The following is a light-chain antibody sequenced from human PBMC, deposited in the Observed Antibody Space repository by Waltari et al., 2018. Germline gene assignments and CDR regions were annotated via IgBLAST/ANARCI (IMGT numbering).Light chain of an antibody. CDR1: SGLTVATYR. CDR2: YKSDSDK. Sequence: QAVLTQPASLSASPGASASLTCTLRSGLTVATYRIYSYQQRPGSPPQFLVRYKSDSDKKQGSGVPSRFSGSKDTSANAGILLISGLQSEDEADYYCMILHNSAVVFGGGTKLTVL. J-gene: IGLJ3*02. V-gene: IGLV5-45*01. CDR3: MILHNSAVV.